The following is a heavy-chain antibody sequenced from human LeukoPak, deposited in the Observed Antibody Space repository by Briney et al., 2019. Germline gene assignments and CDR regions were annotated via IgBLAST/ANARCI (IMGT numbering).Heavy chain of an antibody. V-gene: IGHV3-48*04. J-gene: IGHJ3*02. CDR3: ARQETSSYNGAFDI. D-gene: IGHD1-26*01. Sequence: GGSLRLSCAASGFTFSSYALNWLRQAPGKGLEWVSYISSSGNTIYYADSVKGRFTISRDNAKNSLYLQMNSLRVEDTAVYHCARQETSSYNGAFDIWGQGTMVTVSS. CDR2: ISSSGNTI. CDR1: GFTFSSYA.